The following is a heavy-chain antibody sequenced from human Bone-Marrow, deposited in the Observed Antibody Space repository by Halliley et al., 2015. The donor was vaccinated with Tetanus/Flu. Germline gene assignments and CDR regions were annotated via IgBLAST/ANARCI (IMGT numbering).Heavy chain of an antibody. D-gene: IGHD2-2*01. CDR3: ARLTVPAAIGSFDY. J-gene: IGHJ4*02. Sequence: GIIHGIDSETRYRPSFQGQVPISADKSISTAYLQWSSLKASDTAMYYCARLTVPAAIGSFDYWGQGTLVAVSS. CDR2: IHGIDSET. V-gene: IGHV5-51*01.